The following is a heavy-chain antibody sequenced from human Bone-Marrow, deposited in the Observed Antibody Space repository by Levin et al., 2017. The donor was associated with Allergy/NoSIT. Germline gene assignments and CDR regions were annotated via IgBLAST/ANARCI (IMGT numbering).Heavy chain of an antibody. D-gene: IGHD2-8*01. CDR3: AKGPMPSPFSVMVYNYYYYGMDV. CDR1: GFTFSSYA. J-gene: IGHJ6*02. CDR2: ISGSGGST. V-gene: IGHV3-23*01. Sequence: VASVKVSCAASGFTFSSYAMSWVRQAPGKGLEWVSAISGSGGSTYYADSVKGRFTISRDNSKNTLYLQMNSLRAEDTAVYYCAKGPMPSPFSVMVYNYYYYGMDVWGQGTTVTVSS.